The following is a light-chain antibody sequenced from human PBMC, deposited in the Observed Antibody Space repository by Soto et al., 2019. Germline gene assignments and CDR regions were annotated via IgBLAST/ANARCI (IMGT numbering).Light chain of an antibody. CDR1: QSVSSN. Sequence: EIVLTQSPATLSVSPGESATLSCRASQSVSSNLAWYQQKPGQAPRLLIYGASTRATGFPARFSGSGSGTGFTLTISSLQSEDFAVYYCQHCNNWPITFGQGTRLEIK. J-gene: IGKJ5*01. V-gene: IGKV3-15*01. CDR2: GAS. CDR3: QHCNNWPIT.